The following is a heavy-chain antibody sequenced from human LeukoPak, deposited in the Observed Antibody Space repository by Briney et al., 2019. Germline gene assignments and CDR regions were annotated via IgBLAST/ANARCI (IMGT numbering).Heavy chain of an antibody. D-gene: IGHD1-1*01. CDR3: ARINEAIN. Sequence: GGSLRLSCAASGFTLSSYAMSWVRQAPGKGLEWVSSISGSGNKTYYADSVKGRFTISRDNSRNTMFLQMNSLRAEDTALYYCARINEAINWGQGTLVTVPS. CDR1: GFTLSSYA. V-gene: IGHV3-23*01. CDR2: ISGSGNKT. J-gene: IGHJ4*02.